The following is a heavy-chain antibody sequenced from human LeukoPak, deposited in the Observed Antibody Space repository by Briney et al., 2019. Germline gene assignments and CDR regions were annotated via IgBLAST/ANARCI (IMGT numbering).Heavy chain of an antibody. CDR2: INPNSGDT. CDR1: GYTFTDYH. CDR3: ARVWQLLAEYQH. Sequence: ASLTLSCKASGYTFTDYHMHWVRQAPGQGFEWMGLINPNSGDTKYAQRFQGRVTMTRETSICTVHMELSRLISDDTAVYYCARVWQLLAEYQHWGQGSLVTVSS. D-gene: IGHD6-13*01. J-gene: IGHJ1*01. V-gene: IGHV1-2*02.